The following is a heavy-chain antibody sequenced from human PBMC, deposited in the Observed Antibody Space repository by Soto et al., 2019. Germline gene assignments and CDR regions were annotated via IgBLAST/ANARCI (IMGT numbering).Heavy chain of an antibody. J-gene: IGHJ4*02. CDR2: INPSGGRT. D-gene: IGHD3-22*01. V-gene: IGHV1-46*01. CDR3: AGLYHYDSSGYYDY. Sequence: ASVKVSCKASGDSFTTYYMHWVRQAPGQGVEWMGIINPSGGRTTYAQKFQGRVTMTRDTSTSTFHMELSSLTSEDTAVYYCAGLYHYDSSGYYDYWGQGTLVTVSS. CDR1: GDSFTTYY.